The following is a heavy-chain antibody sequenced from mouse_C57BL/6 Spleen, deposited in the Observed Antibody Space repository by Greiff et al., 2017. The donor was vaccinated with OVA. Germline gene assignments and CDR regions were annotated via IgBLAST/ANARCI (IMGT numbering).Heavy chain of an antibody. D-gene: IGHD2-2*01. J-gene: IGHJ1*03. V-gene: IGHV1-61*01. Sequence: VQLQQPGAELVRPGSSVKLSCKASGYTFTSYWMDWVKQRPGQGLEWIGNIYPSDSETHYNQKFKDKATLTVDKSSSTAYMQLSSLTSEDSAVYYCARSYGYDYWYFDVWGTGTTVTVSS. CDR1: GYTFTSYW. CDR3: ARSYGYDYWYFDV. CDR2: IYPSDSET.